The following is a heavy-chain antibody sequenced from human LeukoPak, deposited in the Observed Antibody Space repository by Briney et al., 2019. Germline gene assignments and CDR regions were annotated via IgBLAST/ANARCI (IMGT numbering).Heavy chain of an antibody. CDR3: ARGWGSYCSSTSCYDPPGWFDP. Sequence: GASVKVSCKASGGTFSSYAISWVRQAPGQGLEWMGGIIPIFGTANYAQKFQGRVTITADESTSTAYMELSSLRSEDTAVYYCARGWGSYCSSTSCYDPPGWFDPWGQGTLATVSS. J-gene: IGHJ5*02. CDR1: GGTFSSYA. D-gene: IGHD2-2*01. CDR2: IIPIFGTA. V-gene: IGHV1-69*01.